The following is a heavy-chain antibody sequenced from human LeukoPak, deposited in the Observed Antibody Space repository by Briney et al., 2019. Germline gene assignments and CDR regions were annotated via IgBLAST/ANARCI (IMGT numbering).Heavy chain of an antibody. CDR1: GVSISSNLW. V-gene: IGHV4-4*02. CDR2: IHHSGSI. D-gene: IGHD1-26*01. CDR3: AREEMPGKFDY. J-gene: IGHJ4*02. Sequence: SETLSLTCAVSGVSISSNLWWTWVRQPPGKGLEWIAEIHHSGSINYNPSLKSRVTISVDKAKNQFSLNLRSVTAADTAVYYCAREEMPGKFDYWGQGTLVTVSS.